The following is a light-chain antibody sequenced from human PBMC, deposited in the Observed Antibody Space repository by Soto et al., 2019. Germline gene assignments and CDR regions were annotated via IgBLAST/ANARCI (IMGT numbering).Light chain of an antibody. Sequence: TLSLSPGERATLSCRASQSVSSSYLAWYQQKPGQAPRLLIYGASSRATGIPDRFSGSGSGTDFTLTISRLEPEDFAVYYRQQYGSSPLTCGGGPKVDIK. J-gene: IGKJ4*01. CDR3: QQYGSSPLT. CDR2: GAS. V-gene: IGKV3-20*01. CDR1: QSVSSSY.